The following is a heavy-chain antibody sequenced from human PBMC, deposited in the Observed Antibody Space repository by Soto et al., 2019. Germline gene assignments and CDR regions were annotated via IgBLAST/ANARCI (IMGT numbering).Heavy chain of an antibody. J-gene: IGHJ4*02. CDR2: INPSGGST. Sequence: ASVKVSCKVSGYTLTELSMHWVRQAPGKGLEWMGIINPSGGSTSYAQKFQGRVTMTRDTSTSTVYMELSSLRSEDTAVYYCARSIVVVTATVFDYWGQGTLVTVSS. V-gene: IGHV1-46*01. D-gene: IGHD2-21*02. CDR1: GYTLTELS. CDR3: ARSIVVVTATVFDY.